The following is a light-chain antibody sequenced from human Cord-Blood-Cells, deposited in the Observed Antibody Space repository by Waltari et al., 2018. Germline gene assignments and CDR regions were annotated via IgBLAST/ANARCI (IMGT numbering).Light chain of an antibody. V-gene: IGLV3-1*01. CDR2: QDS. Sequence: SYELTQPPSVSVSPGQTASITCSGDKLGDKYACWYQQKPGQSPVLVIYQDSKRPSGIPGRFAGSSSGNTATLTIGGTQAMDEADYYCQAWDSSSVVFGGGTKPTVL. CDR3: QAWDSSSVV. CDR1: KLGDKY. J-gene: IGLJ2*01.